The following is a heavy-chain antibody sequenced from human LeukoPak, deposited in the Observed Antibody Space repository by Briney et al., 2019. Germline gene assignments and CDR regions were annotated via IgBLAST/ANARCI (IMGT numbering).Heavy chain of an antibody. D-gene: IGHD3-9*01. J-gene: IGHJ3*02. V-gene: IGHV1-46*01. CDR2: INPSGGST. CDR3: ARERSIGLRYFDWLLTYDAFDI. Sequence: ASVKVSCKASGYTFTSCYMHWVRQAPGQGLEWMGIINPSGGSTSYAQKFQGRVTMTRDTSTSTVYMELSSLRSEDTAVYYCARERSIGLRYFDWLLTYDAFDIWGQGTMVTVSS. CDR1: GYTFTSCY.